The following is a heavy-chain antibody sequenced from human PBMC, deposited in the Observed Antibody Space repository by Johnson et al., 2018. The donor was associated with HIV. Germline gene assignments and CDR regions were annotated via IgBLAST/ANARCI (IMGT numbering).Heavy chain of an antibody. J-gene: IGHJ3*02. CDR1: GFTFSSYG. Sequence: QVQLVESGGGVVQPGRPLRLSCAASGFTFSSYGIHWVRQAPGKGLEWVAVIWYDGSNKYYVDSVKGRFTISRDKSKNTLYLQMNSLRAEDTAVYYCAKDGAMAFDIWGQGTLVTVSS. CDR3: AKDGAMAFDI. D-gene: IGHD2-2*01. CDR2: IWYDGSNK. V-gene: IGHV3-33*03.